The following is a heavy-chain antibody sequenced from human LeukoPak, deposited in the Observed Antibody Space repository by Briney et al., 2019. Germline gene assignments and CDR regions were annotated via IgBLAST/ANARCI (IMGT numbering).Heavy chain of an antibody. J-gene: IGHJ4*02. CDR1: GFTFSNYG. CDR2: ISYDGSNK. V-gene: IGHV3-30*18. CDR3: AKDYYGD. D-gene: IGHD3-10*01. Sequence: PGGSLRLSCAASGFTFSNYGMHWARQAPGKGLEWVAVISYDGSNKYYADSVKGRFTISRDNSKNTLYLQMNSLRAEDTAVYYCAKDYYGDWGQGTLVTVSS.